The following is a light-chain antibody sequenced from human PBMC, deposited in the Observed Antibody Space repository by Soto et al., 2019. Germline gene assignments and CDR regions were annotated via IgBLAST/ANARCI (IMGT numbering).Light chain of an antibody. CDR1: QTVSVN. CDR3: QQYNDWPPFT. V-gene: IGKV3-15*01. J-gene: IGKJ3*01. Sequence: EIVMTQSPATLSVSPGERATLSCRASQTVSVNLAWYQQKPGQAPRLLIYGASTRATGVPARFSGSGSGTEFTLTISSLQSEDFAVYYCQQYNDWPPFTFGPWTRVDIK. CDR2: GAS.